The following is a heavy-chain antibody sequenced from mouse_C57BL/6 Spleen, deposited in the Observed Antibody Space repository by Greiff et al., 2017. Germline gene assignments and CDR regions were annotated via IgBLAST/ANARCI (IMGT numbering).Heavy chain of an antibody. J-gene: IGHJ4*01. CDR3: ARGIYYDYDPRYAMDY. V-gene: IGHV1-55*01. D-gene: IGHD2-4*01. CDR2: IYPGSGST. CDR1: GYTFTSYW. Sequence: QVQLKQPGAELVKPGASVKMSCKASGYTFTSYWITWVKQRPGQGLEWIGDIYPGSGSTNYNEKFKSKATLTVDTSSSTAYMQLSSLTSEDSAVYYCARGIYYDYDPRYAMDYWGQGTSVTVSS.